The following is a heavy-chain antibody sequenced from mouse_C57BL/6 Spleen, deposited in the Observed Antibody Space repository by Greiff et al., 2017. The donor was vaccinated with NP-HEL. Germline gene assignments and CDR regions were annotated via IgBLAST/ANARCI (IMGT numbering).Heavy chain of an antibody. CDR3: ARSTETESDY. V-gene: IGHV1-69*01. D-gene: IGHD2-1*01. J-gene: IGHJ2*01. CDR2: IDPSDSYT. CDR1: GYTFTSYW. Sequence: QVQLQQPGAELVMPGASVKLSCKASGYTFTSYWMHWVKQRPGQGLEWIGEIDPSDSYTNYNQKFKGKSTLTVDTSSSTAYMQLSSLTSEDYAVYYCARSTETESDYWGPGTTLTVSS.